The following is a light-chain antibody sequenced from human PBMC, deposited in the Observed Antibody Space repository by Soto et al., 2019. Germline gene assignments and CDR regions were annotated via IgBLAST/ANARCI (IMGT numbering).Light chain of an antibody. Sequence: QTVVTQEPSLSVSPGGTVTLTCALRSGTVYSSFYPSWYQQTPGQPPRTLIYNTNTRSSGVPNRFSGSKSGNTASLTISGLQAEDEADYYCSSYTSSSTVVFGGGTKLTVL. V-gene: IGLV8-61*01. CDR3: SSYTSSSTVV. CDR1: SGTVYSSFY. J-gene: IGLJ2*01. CDR2: NTN.